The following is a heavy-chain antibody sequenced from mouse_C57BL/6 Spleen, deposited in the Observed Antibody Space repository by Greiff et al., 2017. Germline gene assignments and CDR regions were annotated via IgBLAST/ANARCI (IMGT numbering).Heavy chain of an antibody. V-gene: IGHV14-2*01. CDR3: ASTAPLRGY. CDR1: GFNITDYY. Sequence: EVKVEESGAELVKPGASVKLSCTASGFNITDYYMHWVKQRTEQGLEWIGRIDPEDGETKYDPKFQGKATITADTSSNTAYLQLSSLTSEDTAVYYCASTAPLRGYWGQGTTLTVSS. CDR2: IDPEDGET. D-gene: IGHD3-1*01. J-gene: IGHJ2*01.